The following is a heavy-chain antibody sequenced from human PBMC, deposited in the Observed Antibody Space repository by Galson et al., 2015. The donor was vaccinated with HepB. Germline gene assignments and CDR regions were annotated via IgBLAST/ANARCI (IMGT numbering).Heavy chain of an antibody. D-gene: IGHD4-17*01. J-gene: IGHJ1*01. Sequence: QSGAEVKKPGASVKVACKASGYTFSSYSITWVRQAPGQGLEWMGWISPYNRNIDYAQTLQGRLTMTTDTSTNTVYMELRSLTSDDTAVYYCARDTSYSDNSLSYWGQGTLVTVSS. CDR1: GYTFSSYS. CDR2: ISPYNRNI. V-gene: IGHV1-18*01. CDR3: ARDTSYSDNSLSY.